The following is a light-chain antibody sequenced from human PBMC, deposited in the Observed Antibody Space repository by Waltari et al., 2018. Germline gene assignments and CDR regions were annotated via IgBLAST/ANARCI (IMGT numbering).Light chain of an antibody. J-gene: IGLJ3*02. CDR3: QTGGFGIWV. CDR1: SGHSDYA. CDR2: VNSDGSY. V-gene: IGLV4-69*01. Sequence: QLMLTQSPSASASLGASVKLTCTLNSGHSDYAIAWHQQQPGKGPRFLMKVNSDGSYIKGDGIPDRFSGSSSGAERYLTISSLQSEDEADYYCQTGGFGIWVFGGGTKLTVL.